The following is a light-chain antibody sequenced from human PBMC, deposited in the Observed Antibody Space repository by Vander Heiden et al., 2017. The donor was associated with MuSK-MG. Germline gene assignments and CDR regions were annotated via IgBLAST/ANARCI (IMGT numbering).Light chain of an antibody. CDR2: LGS. V-gene: IGKV2-28*01. J-gene: IGKJ2*01. CDR1: HSLLQSNGYNY. Sequence: IEMTQYPLSLPVTPGEPASISCRSSHSLLQSNGYNYLDWYLQKPGQSPQLLIYLGSNRASGVPDRFSGSGSGTDFTLKISRVEAEDVGVYYCMQALQTPVTFGQGTKLEIK. CDR3: MQALQTPVT.